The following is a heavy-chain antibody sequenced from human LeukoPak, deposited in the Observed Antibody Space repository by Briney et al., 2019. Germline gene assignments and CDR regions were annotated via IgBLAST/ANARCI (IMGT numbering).Heavy chain of an antibody. D-gene: IGHD6-19*01. J-gene: IGHJ4*02. V-gene: IGHV4-4*07. CDR2: IYASGTT. CDR3: ASEDIAMAGIDY. Sequence: SETLSLTCIVSGGSISSYYWSWIRQPAGERLEGIGRIYASGTTSYNPSLKSRVTILIDTSKNQFSPKLTSGTLADPAVYYCASEDIAMAGIDYWGPGTLVTVSS. CDR1: GGSISSYY.